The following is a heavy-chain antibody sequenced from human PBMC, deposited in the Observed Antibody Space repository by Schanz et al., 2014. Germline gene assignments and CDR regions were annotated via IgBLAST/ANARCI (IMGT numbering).Heavy chain of an antibody. Sequence: EVQLLESGGGLVQPGGSLRLSCAASGFTLSNSDMHWVRQGTGKGLEWVSTIGYLGDTYYPDSVKGRFTVSRDSGQNSLYLQMNSLRAGDTAVDYCARDFDDRRGYGSGYCLGDCMDVWGQGTTVTVSS. CDR2: IGYLGDT. CDR1: GFTLSNSD. V-gene: IGHV3-13*01. D-gene: IGHD3-10*01. CDR3: ARDFDDRRGYGSGYCLGDCMDV. J-gene: IGHJ6*02.